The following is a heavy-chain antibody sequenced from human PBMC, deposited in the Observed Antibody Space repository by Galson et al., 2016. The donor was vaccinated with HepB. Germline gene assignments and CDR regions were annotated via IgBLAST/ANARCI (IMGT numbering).Heavy chain of an antibody. D-gene: IGHD3-10*01. V-gene: IGHV3-30*18. CDR1: GFIFNRYG. Sequence: SLRLSCAASGFIFNRYGMHWVRQAPGKGLEWVISISFDGRDKDYADSVKGRFTISRDNSNNTLYLQMNSLRIEDTAVYYCAKGAGTGPYYYYAMDVWGQGSAVTVSS. J-gene: IGHJ6*02. CDR2: ISFDGRDK. CDR3: AKGAGTGPYYYYAMDV.